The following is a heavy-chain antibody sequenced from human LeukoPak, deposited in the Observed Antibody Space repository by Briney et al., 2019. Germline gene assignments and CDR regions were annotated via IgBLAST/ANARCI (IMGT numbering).Heavy chain of an antibody. J-gene: IGHJ5*02. V-gene: IGHV1-46*01. Sequence: GASVKVSCKASGYTFTSYYMHWVRQAPGRGLEWMGIINPSGGSTSYAQKFQGRVTMTRDMSTSTVYMELSSLRSEDTAVYYCARGGGGNNWFDPWGQGTLVTVSS. D-gene: IGHD2-15*01. CDR3: ARGGGGNNWFDP. CDR1: GYTFTSYY. CDR2: INPSGGST.